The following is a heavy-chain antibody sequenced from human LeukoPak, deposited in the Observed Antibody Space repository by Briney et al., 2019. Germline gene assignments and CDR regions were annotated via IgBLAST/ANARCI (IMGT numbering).Heavy chain of an antibody. V-gene: IGHV1-46*03. CDR2: INPSGGST. D-gene: IGHD1-26*01. Sequence: ASVKVSCKASGYTFTSYYMHWVRQAPGQGLEWMGIINPSGGSTSYAQKFQGRVTMTRDTSTSTVYMELSSLRSEDTAVYYCARDFGASGGSYAGYFQHWGQGTLVTVSS. J-gene: IGHJ1*01. CDR3: ARDFGASGGSYAGYFQH. CDR1: GYTFTSYY.